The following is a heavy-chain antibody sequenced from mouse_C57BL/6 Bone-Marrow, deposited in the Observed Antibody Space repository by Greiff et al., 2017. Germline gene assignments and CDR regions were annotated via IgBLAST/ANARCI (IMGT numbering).Heavy chain of an antibody. CDR1: EYEFPSHD. Sequence: EVKLVESGGGLVQPGESLKLSCESNEYEFPSHDMSWVRKTPEKRLELVAAINSDGGSTSYPDTMERRFIISRDNTKKTLYLQVSSLRSEDTALYYCTRQATAWFAYWGQGTLVTVSA. V-gene: IGHV5-2*01. CDR3: TRQATAWFAY. CDR2: INSDGGST. J-gene: IGHJ3*01.